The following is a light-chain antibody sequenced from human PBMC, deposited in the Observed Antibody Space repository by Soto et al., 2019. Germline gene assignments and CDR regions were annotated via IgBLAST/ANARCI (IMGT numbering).Light chain of an antibody. J-gene: IGLJ1*01. CDR3: CSYAGSYTFFV. Sequence: QSALTQPRSVSGSPGQSVTISCAGTSSDVGAYNYVSWYQQHPGIAPKLMIYDVSKRPSGVPDRFSGSRSGNTASLTISGLQAEDEADYYCCSYAGSYTFFVFGTGTKLTVL. CDR2: DVS. V-gene: IGLV2-11*01. CDR1: SSDVGAYNY.